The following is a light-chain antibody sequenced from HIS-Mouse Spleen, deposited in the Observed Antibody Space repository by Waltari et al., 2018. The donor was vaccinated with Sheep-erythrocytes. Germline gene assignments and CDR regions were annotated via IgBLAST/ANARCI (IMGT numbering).Light chain of an antibody. CDR3: CSYAGSYTWV. CDR1: RSVFGGYNY. V-gene: IGLV2-11*01. J-gene: IGLJ3*02. Sequence: QSALTQPRSVSGSPGQSVPTSSNGTRSVFGGYNYVSWYQQHPGKAPKLMIYDVSKRPSGVPDRFSGSKSGNTASLTISGLQAEDEADYYCCSYAGSYTWVFGGRTKLTVL. CDR2: DVS.